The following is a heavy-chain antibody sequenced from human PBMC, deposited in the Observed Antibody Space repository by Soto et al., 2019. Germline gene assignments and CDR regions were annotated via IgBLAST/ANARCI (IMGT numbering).Heavy chain of an antibody. CDR1: GGSISSYY. J-gene: IGHJ6*02. CDR2: IYTSGST. CDR3: ARGPSNYGSGSYYYYYGMDV. D-gene: IGHD3-10*01. Sequence: SETLSLTCTVSGGSISSYYWSWIRQPAGKGLEWIGRIYTSGSTNYNPSLKSRVTMSVDTSKNQFSLKLSSVTAADTAVYYCARGPSNYGSGSYYYYYGMDVWGQGTTVTVSS. V-gene: IGHV4-4*07.